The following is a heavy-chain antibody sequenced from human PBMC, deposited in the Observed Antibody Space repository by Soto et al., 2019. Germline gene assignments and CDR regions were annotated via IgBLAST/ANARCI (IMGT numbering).Heavy chain of an antibody. CDR3: ASDMSTT. CDR1: GYTFTSHD. D-gene: IGHD2-2*01. V-gene: IGHV1-8*01. J-gene: IGHJ5*02. Sequence: QVQLVQSGAEVKKPGASVKVSCKASGYTFTSHDINWMRQATGQGLEWMGWINPNSGRTNYAQKVQGRVTMTRDTSISTAYMELTNLRSEDTAIYYCASDMSTTWGQXT. CDR2: INPNSGRT.